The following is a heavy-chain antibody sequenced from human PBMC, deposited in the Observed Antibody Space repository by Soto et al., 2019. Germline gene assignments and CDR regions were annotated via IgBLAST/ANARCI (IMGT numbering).Heavy chain of an antibody. CDR1: GFTFSNAW. CDR3: TTDRLIVVVPAASIPDAFDI. V-gene: IGHV3-15*01. D-gene: IGHD2-2*01. Sequence: GGSLRLSCAASGFTFSNAWMSWVRQAPGKGLEWVGRIKSKTDGGTTDYAAPVKGRLTISRDDSKNTLYLQMNSLKTEDTAVYYCTTDRLIVVVPAASIPDAFDIWGQGTMVTVSS. J-gene: IGHJ3*02. CDR2: IKSKTDGGTT.